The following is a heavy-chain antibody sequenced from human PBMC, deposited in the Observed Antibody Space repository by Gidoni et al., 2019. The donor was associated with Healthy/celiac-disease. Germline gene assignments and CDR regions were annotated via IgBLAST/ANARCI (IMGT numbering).Heavy chain of an antibody. CDR1: GGTFSSYA. CDR2: IIPIFGTA. D-gene: IGHD2-2*01. V-gene: IGHV1-69*01. J-gene: IGHJ5*02. Sequence: QVQLVQSGAEVKKPGSSVKVSCKASGGTFSSYAISWVRQAPGQGLEWMGGIIPIFGTANYAQQFQGRVTITADESTSTAYMELSSLRSEDTAVYYCARGIVVVPAANAGGWFDPWGQGTLVTVSS. CDR3: ARGIVVVPAANAGGWFDP.